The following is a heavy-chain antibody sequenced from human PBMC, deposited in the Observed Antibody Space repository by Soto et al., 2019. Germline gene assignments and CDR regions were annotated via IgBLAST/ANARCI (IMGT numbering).Heavy chain of an antibody. J-gene: IGHJ6*03. CDR3: ARDLRQLLSHNYSYYCLDV. Sequence: QVHLEESGGGLVKPGGSLRLSCAASGFTFSDYQMSWIRQAPGKGLEWGSYIGSSGLSVYYEDSVKGRFTISRDNANNSLYLQMNSLRAEDSAVYYCARDLRQLLSHNYSYYCLDVWGKGTTVSVSS. D-gene: IGHD2-2*01. V-gene: IGHV3-11*01. CDR2: IGSSGLSV. CDR1: GFTFSDYQ.